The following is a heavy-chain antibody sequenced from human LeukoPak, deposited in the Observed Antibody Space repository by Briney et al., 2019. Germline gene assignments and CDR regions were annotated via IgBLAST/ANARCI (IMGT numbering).Heavy chain of an antibody. V-gene: IGHV3-48*03. CDR1: GFTFNSYK. Sequence: GGSLRLSCAPSGFTFNSYKMKRVRQAPGKGLEWVSYISSSGSTIYYADSVKGRFTISRDNAKNSLYLQMNSLRAEDTPVYYCASTNYMDVWGKGATVTVSS. CDR2: ISSSGSTI. CDR3: ASTNYMDV. J-gene: IGHJ6*03.